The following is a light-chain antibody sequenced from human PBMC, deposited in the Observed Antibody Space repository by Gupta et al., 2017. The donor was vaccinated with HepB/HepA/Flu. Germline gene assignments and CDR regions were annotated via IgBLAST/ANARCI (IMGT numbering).Light chain of an antibody. CDR1: QGIRDD. Sequence: DIQMTQSPSSLSASVGDRVTITCRASQGIRDDLSWYQQKPGRAPKRLIYSASSLQNGVPSRFSGSGSGTEFTLTISSLQPEDSAIYYCLRHNGYPLTFGQETRLEI. J-gene: IGKJ5*01. CDR3: LRHNGYPLT. V-gene: IGKV1-17*01. CDR2: SAS.